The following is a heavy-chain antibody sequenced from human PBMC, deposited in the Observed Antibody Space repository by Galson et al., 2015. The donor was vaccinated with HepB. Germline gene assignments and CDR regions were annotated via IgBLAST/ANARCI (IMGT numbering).Heavy chain of an antibody. CDR1: GYTFTSYG. Sequence: SVKVSCKASGYTFTSYGISWVRQAPGQGLKWMGWISAYNGNTNYAQKLQGRVTMTTDTSTSTACMELRSLRSDDTAVYYCARDKGSEYSSSWYGVYYYGMDVWGQGTTVTVSS. V-gene: IGHV1-18*01. J-gene: IGHJ6*02. D-gene: IGHD6-13*01. CDR3: ARDKGSEYSSSWYGVYYYGMDV. CDR2: ISAYNGNT.